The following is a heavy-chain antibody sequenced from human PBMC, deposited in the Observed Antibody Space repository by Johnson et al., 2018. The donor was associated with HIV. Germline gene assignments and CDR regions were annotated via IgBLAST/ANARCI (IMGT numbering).Heavy chain of an antibody. CDR3: TKGGLTFQHAFDI. V-gene: IGHV3-30-3*01. Sequence: QVQLVESGGGVVQPGRSLRLSCAASGFTFSSYAMHWVRQAPGKGLEWVAVISYDGTNEYYADSVQGRFTISRDNSKNSLYLQMNTLRAEDTALYYCTKGGLTFQHAFDIWGQGTVVTVSS. CDR2: ISYDGTNE. D-gene: IGHD3-16*01. CDR1: GFTFSSYA. J-gene: IGHJ3*02.